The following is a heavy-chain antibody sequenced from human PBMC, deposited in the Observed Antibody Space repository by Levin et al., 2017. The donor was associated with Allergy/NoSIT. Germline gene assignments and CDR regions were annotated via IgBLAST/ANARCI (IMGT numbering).Heavy chain of an antibody. V-gene: IGHV3-49*04. CDR1: GFTFGDYA. Sequence: PGESLKISCTASGFTFGDYAMSWVRQAPGKGLEWVGFIRSKAYGGTTEYAASVKGRFTISRDDSKSIAYLQMNSLKTEDTAVYYCTRASSSWYVGSVYWGQGTLVTVSS. CDR2: IRSKAYGGTT. CDR3: TRASSSWYVGSVY. D-gene: IGHD6-13*01. J-gene: IGHJ4*02.